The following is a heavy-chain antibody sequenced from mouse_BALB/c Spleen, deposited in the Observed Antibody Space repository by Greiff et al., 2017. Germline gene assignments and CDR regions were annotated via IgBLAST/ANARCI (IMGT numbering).Heavy chain of an antibody. CDR2: ISSGSSTI. CDR3: ASDGYYVRAMDY. Sequence: EVKVVESGGGLVQPGGSRKLSCAASGFTFSSFGMHWVRQAPEKGLEWVAYISSGSSTIYYADTVKGRFTISRDNPKNTLFLQMTSLRSEDTAMYYCASDGYYVRAMDYWGQGTSVTVSS. V-gene: IGHV5-17*02. CDR1: GFTFSSFG. J-gene: IGHJ4*01. D-gene: IGHD2-3*01.